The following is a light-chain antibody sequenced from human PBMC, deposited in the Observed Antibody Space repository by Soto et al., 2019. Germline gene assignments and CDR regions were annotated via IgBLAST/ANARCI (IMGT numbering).Light chain of an antibody. CDR2: EDS. CDR3: SSYAGSTPYV. V-gene: IGLV2-8*01. CDR1: SSDVGGYNY. J-gene: IGLJ1*01. Sequence: QSVLTQPPSASGSPGQSVTISCTGTSSDVGGYNYVSWYQQHPGKAPKLMIYEDSKRPSGVPDRFSGSKSGNTASLTVSGLQAEDEADYYCSSYAGSTPYVFGTGTKLTVL.